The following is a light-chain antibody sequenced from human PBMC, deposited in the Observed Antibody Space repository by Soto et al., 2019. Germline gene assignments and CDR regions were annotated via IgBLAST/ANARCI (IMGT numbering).Light chain of an antibody. CDR1: QSVSSY. Sequence: EIVLTQSPATLSLSPGERATLSCRASQSVSSYLAWYQQKPGQAPRLLIYDASTRATGIPDRFSGSGSGTDFTLSISRLEPEDFAVYYCQQYASSPLLTFGGGTKVDIK. V-gene: IGKV3-20*01. J-gene: IGKJ4*01. CDR3: QQYASSPLLT. CDR2: DAS.